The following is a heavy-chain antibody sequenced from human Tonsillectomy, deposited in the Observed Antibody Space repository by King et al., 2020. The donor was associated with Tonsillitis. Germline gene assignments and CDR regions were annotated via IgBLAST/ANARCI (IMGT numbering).Heavy chain of an antibody. Sequence: VQLVESGAEVKKPGESLRISCKGSGYSFTSYWISWVRQMPGKGLEWMGRIDTSDSYTNYSPSFQGHVTLSADKSIRTAYRTWSILKASDTAMYYCARHSFPHGGGGSCYSYWGQGTLVTVSS. CDR1: GYSFTSYW. J-gene: IGHJ4*02. CDR3: ARHSFPHGGGGSCYSY. CDR2: IDTSDSYT. D-gene: IGHD2-15*01. V-gene: IGHV5-10-1*03.